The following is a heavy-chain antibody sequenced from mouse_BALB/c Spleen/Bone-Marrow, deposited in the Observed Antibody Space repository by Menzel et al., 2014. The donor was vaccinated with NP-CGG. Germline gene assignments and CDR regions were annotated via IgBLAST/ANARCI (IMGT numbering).Heavy chain of an antibody. D-gene: IGHD4-1*01. CDR2: IGGSDSST. V-gene: IGHV5-6-3*01. Sequence: EVQLVQSGGGLVQPGGSLKLSCAASGFNFSGYGMSWVSQTPDKGLELVATIGGSDSSTYYQDSVKGRFTISRDNARNTLYLQMSSLKSEDTAMYYCARGQDWFDYWGQGTTLTVSS. J-gene: IGHJ2*01. CDR1: GFNFSGYG. CDR3: ARGQDWFDY.